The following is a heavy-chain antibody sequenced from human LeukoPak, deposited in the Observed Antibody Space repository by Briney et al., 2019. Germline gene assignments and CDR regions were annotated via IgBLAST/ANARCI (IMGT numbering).Heavy chain of an antibody. CDR3: ARSLWFGELNYFDY. V-gene: IGHV4-39*01. D-gene: IGHD3-10*01. J-gene: IGHJ4*02. Sequence: PSETLSLSCTVSGGSISSSSYYWGWIRQPPGKGLEWIGSIYYSGSTYYNPSLKSRVTISVDTSKNQFSLKLSSVTAADTAVYYCARSLWFGELNYFDYWGQGTLVTVSS. CDR1: GGSISSSSYY. CDR2: IYYSGST.